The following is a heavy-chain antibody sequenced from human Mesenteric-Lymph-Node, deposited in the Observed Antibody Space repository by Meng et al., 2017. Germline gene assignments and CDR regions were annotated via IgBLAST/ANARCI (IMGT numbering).Heavy chain of an antibody. D-gene: IGHD2-15*01. Sequence: GESLKISCAASGFTFSSYAMSWVRQAPGKGLEWVSTLSGSGDATYYADSVKGRFTISRDNSKKTVSLQMNSLSAEDTAVYFCAKGRGYCSGGACYTDYWGQGTLVT. J-gene: IGHJ4*02. CDR2: LSGSGDAT. CDR1: GFTFSSYA. CDR3: AKGRGYCSGGACYTDY. V-gene: IGHV3-23*01.